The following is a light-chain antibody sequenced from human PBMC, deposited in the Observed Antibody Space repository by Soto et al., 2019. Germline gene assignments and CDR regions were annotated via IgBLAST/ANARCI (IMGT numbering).Light chain of an antibody. CDR1: NIGVKS. CDR3: QVWDTYVDHGV. CDR2: DDS. J-gene: IGLJ3*02. Sequence: SYELTQPPSVSVAPGQTAKITCGGENIGVKSVNWYLQKPGQAPVLVVYDDSDRPSGIPERFSGSNSNDRATLTISRVEAGDEADYYCQVWDTYVDHGVFGGGTKVTVL. V-gene: IGLV3-21*02.